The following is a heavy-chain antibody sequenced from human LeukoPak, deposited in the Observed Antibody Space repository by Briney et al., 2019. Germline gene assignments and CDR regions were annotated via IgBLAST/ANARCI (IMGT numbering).Heavy chain of an antibody. V-gene: IGHV3-30*18. CDR1: GFTFSVYG. CDR3: AKPGGGYYFDY. CDR2: ISHDGGNK. Sequence: GGSLRLSCAASGFTFSVYGMHWVRQGPGKGLEWVALISHDGGNKNYTDSVKGRFTISRDNSKNTVYLQMNSLRPEDTAVYYCAKPGGGYYFDYWGQGTLVTVSS. D-gene: IGHD3-3*01. J-gene: IGHJ4*02.